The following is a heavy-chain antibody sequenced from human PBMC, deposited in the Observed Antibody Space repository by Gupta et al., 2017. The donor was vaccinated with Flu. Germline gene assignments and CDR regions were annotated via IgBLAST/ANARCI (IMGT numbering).Heavy chain of an antibody. CDR1: GYTFTAYY. Sequence: QVRLVQSGAEVKKPAASVKVSCKASGYTFTAYYIHWVRQALGQGLEWMGWINPDSGDTRYAQNFQGRVTMTRDTSTSTVYMELRSLISDDTAVYCCARDHPAIVGGATAHWGQGTLVTVSS. CDR2: INPDSGDT. J-gene: IGHJ4*02. CDR3: ARDHPAIVGGATAH. D-gene: IGHD3-16*01. V-gene: IGHV1-2*02.